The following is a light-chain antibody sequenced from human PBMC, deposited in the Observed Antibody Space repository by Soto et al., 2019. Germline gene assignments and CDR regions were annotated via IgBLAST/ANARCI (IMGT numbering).Light chain of an antibody. V-gene: IGKV1-27*01. Sequence: DLQMTQSPSSLSASVGDRLTITFRASQGINRYLAWYQQKPGKPPKLLSYAASTLHSGVPSRFRGSGSGTDFTLTICSLQPEDVATYYCQKYDTVPWTFGQGTKVEIK. J-gene: IGKJ1*01. CDR1: QGINRY. CDR2: AAS. CDR3: QKYDTVPWT.